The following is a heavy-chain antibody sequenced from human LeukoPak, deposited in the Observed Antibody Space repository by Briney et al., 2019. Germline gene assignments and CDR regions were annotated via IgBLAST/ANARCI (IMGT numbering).Heavy chain of an antibody. J-gene: IGHJ5*02. CDR1: GYSFISYW. V-gene: IGHV5-51*01. CDR2: FYPGDSDT. CDR3: ARQDYSGGRRYCVDP. Sequence: GESLKISCKGSGYSFISYWIGWVRQMPGKGLEWMGIFYPGDSDTTYSPSFQGQVTISADKSTNTAYLQWSSLKASDTAIYYCARQDYSGGRRYCVDPWGQGTLVTVSS. D-gene: IGHD2-15*01.